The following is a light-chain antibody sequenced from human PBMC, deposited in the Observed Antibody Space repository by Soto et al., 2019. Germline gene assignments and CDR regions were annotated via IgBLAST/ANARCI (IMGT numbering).Light chain of an antibody. J-gene: IGLJ1*01. Sequence: LTQPASVSGSPGQSITISCTGTSSDVGGYNYVSWYQQHPGKAPKLMIYEVSNRPSGVSNRFSGSKSGNTASLTISGLQAEDAADYYCSSYTSSSTLGVFGTGTKVTVL. CDR2: EVS. V-gene: IGLV2-14*01. CDR3: SSYTSSSTLGV. CDR1: SSDVGGYNY.